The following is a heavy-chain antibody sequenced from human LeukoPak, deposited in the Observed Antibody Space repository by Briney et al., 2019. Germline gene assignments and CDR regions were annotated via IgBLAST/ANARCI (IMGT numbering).Heavy chain of an antibody. V-gene: IGHV4-39*07. Sequence: SETLSLTCTVSGGSISSSSYYWGWIRQPPGKGLEWIGSIYYSGSTYYNPSLKSRVTISVDTSKNQFSLKLSSVTAADTAVYYCARAADYDILTGYYSPRHYFDYWGQGTLVTVSS. J-gene: IGHJ4*02. CDR2: IYYSGST. D-gene: IGHD3-9*01. CDR3: ARAADYDILTGYYSPRHYFDY. CDR1: GGSISSSSYY.